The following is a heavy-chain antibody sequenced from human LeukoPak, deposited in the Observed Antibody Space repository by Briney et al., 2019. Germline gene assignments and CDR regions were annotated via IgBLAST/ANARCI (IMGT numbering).Heavy chain of an antibody. J-gene: IGHJ4*02. V-gene: IGHV3-7*01. CDR1: RFTLSSYW. CDR2: IKQDGSET. CDR3: ARQRGSGCLDY. D-gene: IGHD6-19*01. Sequence: GGSLRLSCAASRFTLSSYWMSWVRQAPGKGLEWVANIKQDGSETYYVDSVKGRFTISRGNAKNSLSLQMNSLRAEDTAVYYCARQRGSGCLDYWGQGTLVTVSS.